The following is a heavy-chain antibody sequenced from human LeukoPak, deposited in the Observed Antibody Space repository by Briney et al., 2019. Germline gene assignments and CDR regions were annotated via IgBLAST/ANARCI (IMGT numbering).Heavy chain of an antibody. V-gene: IGHV4-4*02. Sequence: PSETLSLTCAVSGGSISSDHWWSWVRQPPGKSLEWIGEIFHIGVTNYKPSLKSRVSMSVDKSRHQFSLNLRSMTAAGTAVYFCARGGRSAFDVWGPGTKVIVSS. CDR2: IFHIGVT. CDR1: GGSISSDHW. J-gene: IGHJ3*01. CDR3: ARGGRSAFDV.